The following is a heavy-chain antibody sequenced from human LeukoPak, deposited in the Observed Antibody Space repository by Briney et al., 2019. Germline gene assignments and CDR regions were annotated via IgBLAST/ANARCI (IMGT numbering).Heavy chain of an antibody. Sequence: ASVKVSCKASGYMFIGYYMHWVRQAPGQGLEWMGWINPNSGGTDYVQKFQGRVTMTRDTSISTAYMELNRLTSDDTAVYYCARRYCSDTLCYFFDYWGQGTQVTVSS. CDR1: GYMFIGYY. CDR3: ARRYCSDTLCYFFDY. CDR2: INPNSGGT. J-gene: IGHJ4*02. D-gene: IGHD2-8*01. V-gene: IGHV1-2*02.